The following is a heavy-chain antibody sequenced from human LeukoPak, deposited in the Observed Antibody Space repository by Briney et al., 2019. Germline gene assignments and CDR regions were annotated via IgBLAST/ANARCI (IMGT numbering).Heavy chain of an antibody. V-gene: IGHV4-38-2*01. D-gene: IGHD3-22*01. CDR3: ANSWYYLDSSGLPKSDAFDR. CDR2: IYHSGST. Sequence: SETLSLTCAVAGGSISSGAYWGWVRQPPGKGLGWIGTIYHSGSTYYNPSLNSRVTISIDTSKTKFSLKLSSVTAADTAVYYCANSWYYLDSSGLPKSDAFDRWGQGTLVTVSS. CDR1: GGSISSGAY. J-gene: IGHJ3*01.